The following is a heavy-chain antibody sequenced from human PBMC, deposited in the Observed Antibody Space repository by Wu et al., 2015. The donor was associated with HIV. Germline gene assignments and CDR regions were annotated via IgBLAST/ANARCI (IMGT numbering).Heavy chain of an antibody. CDR2: INPNSGGT. CDR1: GYTFTGYY. CDR3: ARDIDVWFGELWASPHETPDTFDI. D-gene: IGHD3-10*01. V-gene: IGHV1-2*02. J-gene: IGHJ3*02. Sequence: QVQLVQSGAEVKKPGASVKVSCKASGYTFTGYYMHWVRQAPGQGLEWMGWINPNSGGTNYAQKFQGRVTMTRDTSISTAYMELSRLRSDDTAVYYCARDIDVWFGELWASPHETPDTFDIWGQGTMVTVSS.